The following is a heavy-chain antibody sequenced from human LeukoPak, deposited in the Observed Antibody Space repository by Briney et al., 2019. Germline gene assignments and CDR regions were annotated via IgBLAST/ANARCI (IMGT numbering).Heavy chain of an antibody. Sequence: ASVKVSCKSAGYTFTSYSMHWVRQAPGQELEWIGIINPSGGSTSYAQKFQGRVTMTRDTSTSTVYMELSSLRSEDTAVYYCARGGSCNSASGGDCSHLLIAWGQGTLVTVSS. CDR2: INPSGGST. D-gene: IGHD2-21*02. CDR3: ARGGSCNSASGGDCSHLLIA. J-gene: IGHJ5*02. CDR1: GYTFTSYS. V-gene: IGHV1-46*01.